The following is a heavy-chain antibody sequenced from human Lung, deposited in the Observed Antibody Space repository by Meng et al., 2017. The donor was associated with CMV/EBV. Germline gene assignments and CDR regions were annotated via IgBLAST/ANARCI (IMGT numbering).Heavy chain of an antibody. CDR3: ARTRYDSSGYDAYYYYAMDV. Sequence: SVXVSCKASGGNFGTYAISWVRQAPGQGLEWMGGIIPIFGTASFAQKFQGRVTITTDESTAYMELSSLRSEDAAVYYCARTRYDSSGYDAYYYYAMDVWXQGTTVTVSS. CDR1: GGNFGTYA. V-gene: IGHV1-69*05. D-gene: IGHD3-22*01. J-gene: IGHJ6*02. CDR2: IIPIFGTA.